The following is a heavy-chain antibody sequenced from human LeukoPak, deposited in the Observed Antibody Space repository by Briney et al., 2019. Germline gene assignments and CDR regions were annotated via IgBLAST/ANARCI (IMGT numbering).Heavy chain of an antibody. CDR2: IYHSGST. CDR1: GGSISSSNW. D-gene: IGHD3-22*01. Sequence: SGTLSLTCAASGGSISSSNWWSWVRQPPGKGLEWIGEIYHSGSTNYNPSLKSRVTISVDKSKNQFSLKLSSVTAADTAVYYCARATTDYYDSSGYQYYFDYWGQGTLVTVSS. CDR3: ARATTDYYDSSGYQYYFDY. V-gene: IGHV4-4*02. J-gene: IGHJ4*02.